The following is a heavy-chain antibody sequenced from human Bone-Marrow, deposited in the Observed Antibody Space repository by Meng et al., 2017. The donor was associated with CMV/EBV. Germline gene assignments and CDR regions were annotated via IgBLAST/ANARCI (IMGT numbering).Heavy chain of an antibody. V-gene: IGHV1-18*01. CDR1: GYTFTSYG. J-gene: IGHJ4*02. CDR3: ARDATLSYYCRSTGGYGYYCDY. Sequence: ASVKVSCKASGYTFTSYGISWVRQAPGQGLEWMGVVGPSETSTNIAQKFQGRVTLTSDTSTRTVYMELRSLRSEDTAVYYCARDATLSYYCRSTGGYGYYCDYWGQGTLVTVSS. D-gene: IGHD2-2*01. CDR2: VGPSETST.